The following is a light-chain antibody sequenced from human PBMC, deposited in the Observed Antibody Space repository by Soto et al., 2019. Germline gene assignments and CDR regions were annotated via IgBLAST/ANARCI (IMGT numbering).Light chain of an antibody. CDR2: ATS. Sequence: DIQMTQSPSSLSASVGDRVTITCRSSQSISTYLIWYQQKPGKAPKLLIYATSSLQSGVPSRFSGSGSGTDFTLTISSRQPEDFASYYCQQSDSTPPGTFGQGTKVDIK. J-gene: IGKJ1*01. CDR3: QQSDSTPPGT. V-gene: IGKV1-39*01. CDR1: QSISTY.